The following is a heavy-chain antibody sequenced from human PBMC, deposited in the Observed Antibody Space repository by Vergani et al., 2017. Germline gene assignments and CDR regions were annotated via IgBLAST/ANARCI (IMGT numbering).Heavy chain of an antibody. CDR2: INHSGST. D-gene: IGHD3-22*01. V-gene: IGHV4-34*01. CDR3: ARVRITMLVVVITSRYFDY. Sequence: QVQLQQWGAGLLKPSETLSLTCAVYGGSFSGYYWSWIRQPPGKGLEWIGEINHSGSTNYNPSLKSRVTISVDTSKNQFSLKLSSVTAADTAVYYCARVRITMLVVVITSRYFDYWGQGTLVTVSS. J-gene: IGHJ4*02. CDR1: GGSFSGYY.